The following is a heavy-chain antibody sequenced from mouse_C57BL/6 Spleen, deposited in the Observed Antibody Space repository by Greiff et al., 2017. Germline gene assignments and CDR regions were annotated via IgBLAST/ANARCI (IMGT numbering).Heavy chain of an antibody. CDR1: GYTFTSYW. V-gene: IGHV1-69*01. CDR3: AIYPYYCSSWVYFDY. D-gene: IGHD1-1*01. Sequence: QVQLQQPGAELVMPGASVKLSCKASGYTFTSYWMHWVKQRPGQGLEWIGEIDPSDSYTNYNQKFKGKSTLTVDKSSSTADMQLSSLTSEDAAVYYCAIYPYYCSSWVYFDYWGQVTTRTVSS. CDR2: IDPSDSYT. J-gene: IGHJ2*01.